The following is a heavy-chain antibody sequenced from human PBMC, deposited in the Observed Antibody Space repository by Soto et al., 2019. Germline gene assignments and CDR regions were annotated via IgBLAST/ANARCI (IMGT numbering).Heavy chain of an antibody. CDR3: ARLRSRLEDVIFDL. Sequence: QAQLVESGGGVVQPGRSMRLSCEASGFTFGDYAMHWVRQAPGTGLGWVAVIWYDGSNDYYADSVQGRFTISRDNSKNTLYLQMNSLRVEDTGVYSCARLRSRLEDVIFDLWGRGTKVTVSS. CDR2: IWYDGSND. J-gene: IGHJ3*01. D-gene: IGHD1-1*01. CDR1: GFTFGDYA. V-gene: IGHV3-33*01.